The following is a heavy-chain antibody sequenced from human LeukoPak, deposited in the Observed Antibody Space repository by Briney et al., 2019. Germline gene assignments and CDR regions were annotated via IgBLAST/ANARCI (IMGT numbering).Heavy chain of an antibody. CDR1: GYTFTGYY. J-gene: IGHJ5*02. Sequence: ASVKVSCKASGYTFTGYYMHWVRQAPGQGLEWMGWINPNSGGTNYAQKFQGWVTMTRDTSISTAYMELSRLRSDDTAVYYCAREKGYSGSYYNRFDPWGQGTLVTVSS. CDR2: INPNSGGT. V-gene: IGHV1-2*04. D-gene: IGHD3-10*01. CDR3: AREKGYSGSYYNRFDP.